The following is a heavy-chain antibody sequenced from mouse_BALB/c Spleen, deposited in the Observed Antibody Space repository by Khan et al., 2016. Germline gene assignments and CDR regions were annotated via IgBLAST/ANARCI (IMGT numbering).Heavy chain of an antibody. D-gene: IGHD1-1*01. Sequence: EVELVESGGGLVQPGGSLKLSCATSGFTFSDYYMYWVRQTPEKRLEWVAYISNGGLSTYYPATVKGRFTISRDNAKNILYLQMSRLKSDDTAMYYCAIPYFYGSNWYFDVWGAGTTVTVSS. CDR1: GFTFSDYY. CDR3: AIPYFYGSNWYFDV. CDR2: ISNGGLST. V-gene: IGHV5-12*02. J-gene: IGHJ1*01.